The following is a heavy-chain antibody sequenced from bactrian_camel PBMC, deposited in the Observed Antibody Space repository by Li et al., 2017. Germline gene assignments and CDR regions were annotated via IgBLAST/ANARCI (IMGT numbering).Heavy chain of an antibody. CDR3: AADRLRCLASRQTGLDNASYNY. Sequence: VQLVESGGGSVKSGESLTLSCVGSGFTFSSSAISWIRQPPGKELEWVSGINSHGYTSIADSVKGRLTISRDNTKNTLFLQMISLKPEDTAVYYCAADRLRCLASRQTGLDNASYNYWGQGTQVTVS. CDR1: GFTFSSSA. J-gene: IGHJ4*01. V-gene: IGHV3S42*01. CDR2: INSHGYT. D-gene: IGHD5*01.